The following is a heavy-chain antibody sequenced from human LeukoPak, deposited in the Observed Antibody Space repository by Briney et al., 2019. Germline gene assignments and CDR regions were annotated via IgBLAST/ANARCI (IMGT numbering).Heavy chain of an antibody. Sequence: PGRSLRLSCGGSGFTFRSYGMHWVRQAPGRGLEWVAVIWNDGTNKYYADSVKGRFTISRDNSKNTLFLQMNSLRAEDTAVYYCARDWDESSSWFPSAGMDVWGQGTTVTVSS. CDR1: GFTFRSYG. CDR2: IWNDGTNK. CDR3: ARDWDESSSWFPSAGMDV. V-gene: IGHV3-33*01. J-gene: IGHJ6*02. D-gene: IGHD6-13*01.